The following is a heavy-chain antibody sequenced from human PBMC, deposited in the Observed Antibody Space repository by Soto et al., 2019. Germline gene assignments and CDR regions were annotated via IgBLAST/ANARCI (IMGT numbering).Heavy chain of an antibody. CDR2: IIPIFGTA. Sequence: QVQLVQSGAEVKKPGSSVKVSCKASVGTFSSYAISWVRQAPGQGLEWMGGIIPIFGTANYAQKFQGRVTITADESTSTAYMELSSLRSEDTAVYYCARVGQQLVRNRPRFDYWGQGTLVTVSS. CDR1: VGTFSSYA. CDR3: ARVGQQLVRNRPRFDY. J-gene: IGHJ4*02. V-gene: IGHV1-69*12. D-gene: IGHD6-13*01.